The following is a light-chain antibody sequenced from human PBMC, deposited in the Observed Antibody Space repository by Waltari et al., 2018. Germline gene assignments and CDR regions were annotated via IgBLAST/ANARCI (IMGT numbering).Light chain of an antibody. V-gene: IGKV1-5*03. J-gene: IGKJ2*01. CDR3: KQYNSYSRT. Sequence: DIQMTQSPSTLSASVGDRVTITCRASQSISSWVAWYQQKPGKAPKLLIYTASSLESGVPSRFSGSGSGTEFTLTISSRQPADFATYYCKQYNSYSRTFGQGTKLEIK. CDR2: TAS. CDR1: QSISSW.